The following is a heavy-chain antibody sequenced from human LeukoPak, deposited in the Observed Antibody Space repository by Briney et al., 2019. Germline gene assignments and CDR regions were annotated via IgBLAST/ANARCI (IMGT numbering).Heavy chain of an antibody. V-gene: IGHV3-23*01. CDR1: GFTFTTYS. Sequence: GSLRLSCAASGFTFTTYSMGWVRQAPGRGLEWISSIRISGDSIYYASSAKGRFTISRDDSKNTLYLQMNGLRDEDTAVYYCATLEYAILYWGQGTLVTVSS. D-gene: IGHD2-8*01. CDR3: ATLEYAILY. J-gene: IGHJ4*02. CDR2: IRISGDSI.